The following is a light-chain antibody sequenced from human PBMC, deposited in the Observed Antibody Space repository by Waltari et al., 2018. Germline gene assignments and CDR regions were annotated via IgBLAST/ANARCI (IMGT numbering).Light chain of an antibody. CDR1: QIISHY. J-gene: IGKJ3*01. Sequence: EIVLTQSPATLPLSPGERATLSCKASQIISHYLAWYQQKPGHTPRLLIFDASNRATGIPARFSGRGSGTDFTLTISSLEPEDFAVYYCQQRANSPITFGPGTTVDIK. CDR2: DAS. V-gene: IGKV3-11*01. CDR3: QQRANSPIT.